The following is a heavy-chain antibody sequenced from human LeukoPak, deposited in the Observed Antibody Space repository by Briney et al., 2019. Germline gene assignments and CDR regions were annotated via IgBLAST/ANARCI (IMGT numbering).Heavy chain of an antibody. CDR1: GFTFSSYG. J-gene: IGHJ6*03. V-gene: IGHV3-30*02. CDR2: IRYDGSNK. Sequence: EGSLRLSCAASGFTFSSYGMHWVRQAPGKGLEWVAFIRYDGSNKYYADSVKGRFTISRDNSKNTLYLQMNSLRAEDTAVYYCAKGDYYYYYYMDVWGKGTTVTVSS. CDR3: AKGDYYYYYYMDV.